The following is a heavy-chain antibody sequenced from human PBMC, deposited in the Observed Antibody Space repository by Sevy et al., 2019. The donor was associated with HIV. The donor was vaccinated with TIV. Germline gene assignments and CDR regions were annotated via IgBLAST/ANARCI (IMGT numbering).Heavy chain of an antibody. Sequence: GGSLRLSCAASGFTFSSYSMNWVRQAPGKGLEWVSSISSSSSYIYYADSVKGRLTISRDNAKNSLYLQMNSLRAEDTAVYYCARIPGKVVVVPAAIDYWGQGTLVTVSS. J-gene: IGHJ4*02. CDR2: ISSSSSYI. V-gene: IGHV3-21*01. CDR1: GFTFSSYS. CDR3: ARIPGKVVVVPAAIDY. D-gene: IGHD2-2*01.